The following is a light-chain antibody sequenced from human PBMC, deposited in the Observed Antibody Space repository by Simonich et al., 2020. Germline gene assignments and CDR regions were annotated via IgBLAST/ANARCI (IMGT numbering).Light chain of an antibody. J-gene: IGKJ1*01. Sequence: DLVMTQSPDSLAVSLGERATINCKSSQSVLYSSNNKNYLAWYQQKPGQPPKLLIYWASTRESGVPDRFSGSGSGTDFTLTISSLQAKDVAVYYCQQYYSTPQTFGQGTKVEIK. V-gene: IGKV4-1*01. CDR2: WAS. CDR3: QQYYSTPQT. CDR1: QSVLYSSNNKNY.